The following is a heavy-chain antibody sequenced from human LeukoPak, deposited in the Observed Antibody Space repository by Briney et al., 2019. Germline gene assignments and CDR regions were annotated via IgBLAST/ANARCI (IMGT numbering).Heavy chain of an antibody. D-gene: IGHD3-10*01. CDR1: GYSIISSYN. V-gene: IGHV4-38-2*02. CDR3: ARGHNHFGSGSFFDY. CDR2: IYHSGST. J-gene: IGHJ4*02. Sequence: SETLSLTCTVSGYSIISSYNWGWIRQPPGKGLEWIGSIYHSGSTYYNPSLKSRVTISVDTSKNQFSLKLSSVTAADTAVYYCARGHNHFGSGSFFDYWGQGTLVTVSS.